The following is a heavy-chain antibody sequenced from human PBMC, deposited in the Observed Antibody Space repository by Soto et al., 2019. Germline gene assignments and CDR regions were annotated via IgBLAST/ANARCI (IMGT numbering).Heavy chain of an antibody. Sequence: AAVKVSCKASGYTFTSYGISWVRQAPGQGLEWRGWISAYNGNTNYAQKLQGRVTMTTDTSTSTAYMELRSLRSDDTAVYYCARDLEVRGVTGGDLNYYYYYGLDVWGPGTTVTVAS. CDR2: ISAYNGNT. CDR1: GYTFTSYG. CDR3: ARDLEVRGVTGGDLNYYYYYGLDV. D-gene: IGHD3-10*01. J-gene: IGHJ6*02. V-gene: IGHV1-18*01.